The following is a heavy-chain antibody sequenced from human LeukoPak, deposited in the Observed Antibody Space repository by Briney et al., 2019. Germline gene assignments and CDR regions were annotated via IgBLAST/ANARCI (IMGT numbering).Heavy chain of an antibody. CDR1: GFTFSNYW. D-gene: IGHD3-10*01. V-gene: IGHV3-74*01. CDR3: ARASYGSGSYYNRPDI. J-gene: IGHJ3*02. CDR2: INSDARST. Sequence: PGGSLRLSCAASGFTFSNYWMHWVRHAPGKGLVWVSRINSDARSTSYADSVKGRFTISRDNAKNTLSLQMNSLRAEDTAVHYCARASYGSGSYYNRPDIWGQGTMVIVSS.